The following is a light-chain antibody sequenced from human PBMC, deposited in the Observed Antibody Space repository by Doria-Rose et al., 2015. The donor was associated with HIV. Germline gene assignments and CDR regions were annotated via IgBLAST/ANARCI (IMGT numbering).Light chain of an antibody. CDR3: QQTYSSPPWT. Sequence: MTQSPSSLSASIGARVTIICRAIQTVSTYLNWFQQEPGKAPKLLIYAASRLQSGVPSRFSGSGSGTDFTLTISGLQPGDFATYYCQQTYSSPPWTFGQGTKVEMK. CDR2: AAS. V-gene: IGKV1-39*01. J-gene: IGKJ1*01. CDR1: QTVSTY.